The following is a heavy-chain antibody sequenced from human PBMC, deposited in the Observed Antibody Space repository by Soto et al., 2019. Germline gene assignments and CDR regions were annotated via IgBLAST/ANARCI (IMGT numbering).Heavy chain of an antibody. V-gene: IGHV4-39*01. D-gene: IGHD6-13*01. CDR2: IYYSGST. J-gene: IGHJ5*02. CDR3: ARRERAAGTDWWFDP. CDR1: GGSISSSSFH. Sequence: QLQLQESGPGLVKPSETLSLTCTVPGGSISSSSFHWGWIRQPPGKGQEWIGGIYYSGSTYYSPSLKYRGNIYVDTSKNPCALKPSSVTAADAAVYYCARRERAAGTDWWFDPWGQGNLVTVSS.